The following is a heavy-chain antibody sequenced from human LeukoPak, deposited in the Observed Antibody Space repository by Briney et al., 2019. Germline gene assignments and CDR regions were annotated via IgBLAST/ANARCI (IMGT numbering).Heavy chain of an antibody. Sequence: GGSLRLSCAASGFTFSSYAMHWVRQAPGKGLEWVANIKQDGSEKYYVDSVKGRFTISRDNAKNSLYLQMNSLRAEDTAVYYCARVLWMAGDYWGQGTLVTVSS. CDR3: ARVLWMAGDY. J-gene: IGHJ4*02. D-gene: IGHD5-12*01. CDR1: GFTFSSYA. V-gene: IGHV3-7*01. CDR2: IKQDGSEK.